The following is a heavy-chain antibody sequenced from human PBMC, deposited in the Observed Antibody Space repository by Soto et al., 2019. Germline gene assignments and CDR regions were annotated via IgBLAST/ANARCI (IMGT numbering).Heavy chain of an antibody. D-gene: IGHD4-17*01. J-gene: IGHJ4*02. CDR3: ARNLYVDNLDY. CDR1: GYTFTRYD. Sequence: QVQLVQSGAEVKKPGASVKISCKASGYTFTRYDINWVRQATGQGLEWMGWMNPNSGNTSYAQKFQGRVSMTRNTPICTAPTQLSSLSSEDTAGYYCARNLYVDNLDYWGQGPLVTVSS. CDR2: MNPNSGNT. V-gene: IGHV1-8*01.